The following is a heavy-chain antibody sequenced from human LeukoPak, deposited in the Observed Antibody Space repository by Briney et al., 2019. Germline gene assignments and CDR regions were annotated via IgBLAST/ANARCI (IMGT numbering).Heavy chain of an antibody. V-gene: IGHV3-7*01. CDR1: GFRFNTYW. Sequence: PGGSLRLSCAASGFRFNTYWMSWVRQAPGKGLEWVANIKQDGSEKYYVDSVKGRFTISRDNAKNSLYLQMNSLRAEDTAVYYCARAGLTIRGPRFDPWGQGTLVTVSS. CDR2: IKQDGSEK. J-gene: IGHJ5*02. CDR3: ARAGLTIRGPRFDP. D-gene: IGHD3-9*01.